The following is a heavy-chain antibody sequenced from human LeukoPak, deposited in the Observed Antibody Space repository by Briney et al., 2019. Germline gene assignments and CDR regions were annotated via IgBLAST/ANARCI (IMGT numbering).Heavy chain of an antibody. V-gene: IGHV7-4-1*02. J-gene: IGHJ4*02. CDR3: ARHLVSGADGYTPPYYFDY. D-gene: IGHD5-24*01. CDR1: GYTFTSYA. Sequence: GASVKVSCKASGYTFTSYAMNWVRQAPGQGLEWMGWINTNTGNPTYAQDFTGRFVFSLDTSVSTAYLQISSLKAEDTAVYYCARHLVSGADGYTPPYYFDYWGQGTLVTVSS. CDR2: INTNTGNP.